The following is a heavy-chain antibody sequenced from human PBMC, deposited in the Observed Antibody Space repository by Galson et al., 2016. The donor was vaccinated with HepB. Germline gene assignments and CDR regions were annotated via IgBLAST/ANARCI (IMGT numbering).Heavy chain of an antibody. CDR3: ARHTFHFDH. Sequence: QSGAEVKKPGESLKISCEGSGYNFANYWIGWVRQMPGKGLEWVGIIYPGDLDTKYSPSFQGLATISVDKSTSTVYLQWSSLKASDTAMYYGARHTFHFDHWGQGTQVTVSS. CDR2: IYPGDLDT. J-gene: IGHJ4*02. V-gene: IGHV5-51*01. CDR1: GYNFANYW.